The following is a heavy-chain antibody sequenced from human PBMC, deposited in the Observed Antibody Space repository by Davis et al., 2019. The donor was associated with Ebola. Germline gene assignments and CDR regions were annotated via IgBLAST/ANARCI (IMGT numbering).Heavy chain of an antibody. CDR3: AKDYSSGFFAAFDY. CDR1: GFTFSDYY. V-gene: IGHV3-11*04. J-gene: IGHJ4*02. Sequence: GESLKISCAASGFTFSDYYMSWIRQAPGKGLEWVSYISSSGRTIYYADSVKGRFTISRDNAKNSLYLQMNSLRAEDTAVYYCAKDYSSGFFAAFDYWGQGTLVTVSS. D-gene: IGHD6-19*01. CDR2: ISSSGRTI.